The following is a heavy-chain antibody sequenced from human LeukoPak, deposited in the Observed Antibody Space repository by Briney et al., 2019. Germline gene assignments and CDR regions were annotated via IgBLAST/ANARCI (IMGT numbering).Heavy chain of an antibody. V-gene: IGHV3-74*01. Sequence: GGSLRLSCAASGFTFSDYWIHWVRQAPGKGLVWVSRSNTDGSITNYADSVKGRFSISRDNAKNTLYLQMNSLRAEDTAVYYCAKDLDSSSWHKELFGGGAGPFDYWGQGTLVTVSS. CDR2: SNTDGSIT. CDR1: GFTFSDYW. D-gene: IGHD6-13*01. J-gene: IGHJ4*02. CDR3: AKDLDSSSWHKELFGGGAGPFDY.